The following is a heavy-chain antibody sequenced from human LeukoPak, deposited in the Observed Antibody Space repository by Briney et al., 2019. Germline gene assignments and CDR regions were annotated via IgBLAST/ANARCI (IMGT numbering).Heavy chain of an antibody. D-gene: IGHD1-26*01. J-gene: IGHJ6*02. CDR1: GFTFSSYA. CDR3: AQTSKVGATTWFSTPLYGMDV. CDR2: ISGSGGST. V-gene: IGHV3-23*01. Sequence: QSGGSQRLSCAASGFTFSSYAMSWVRQAPGKGLEWVSAISGSGGSTYYADSVKGRFTISRDNSKNTLYLQMNSLRAEDTAVYYCAQTSKVGATTWFSTPLYGMDVWGQGTTVTVSS.